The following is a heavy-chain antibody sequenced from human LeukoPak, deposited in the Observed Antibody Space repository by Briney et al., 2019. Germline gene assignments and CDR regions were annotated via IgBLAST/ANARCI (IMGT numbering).Heavy chain of an antibody. J-gene: IGHJ6*03. CDR2: IYSSGST. D-gene: IGHD2-15*01. CDR3: ARVLSGGGYYYNYMDV. V-gene: IGHV4-4*07. Sequence: PSETLSLTCTVSGGSISSYYWIWIRQPAGKGLEWIGRIYSSGSTDYNPSLKSRATMSIDTSKNQFSLKLSSVTAADTAVYYCARVLSGGGYYYNYMDVWGKGTTVTVSS. CDR1: GGSISSYY.